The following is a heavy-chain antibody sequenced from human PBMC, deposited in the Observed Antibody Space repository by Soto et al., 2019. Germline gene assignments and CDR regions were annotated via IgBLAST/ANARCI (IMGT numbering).Heavy chain of an antibody. CDR2: LYMDDRI. Sequence: EVQLVESGGGLVQPGGSLRLSCTASGFTVTTTCMSWIRQAPGKGLEWVSFLYMDDRIDYADSVRGRFTISRDTSRNTLFLQMNSLRVEDTAVYYCARQLDTRTIFVYWGQGILVTVSS. D-gene: IGHD3-3*01. V-gene: IGHV3-66*04. CDR1: GFTVTTTC. CDR3: ARQLDTRTIFVY. J-gene: IGHJ4*02.